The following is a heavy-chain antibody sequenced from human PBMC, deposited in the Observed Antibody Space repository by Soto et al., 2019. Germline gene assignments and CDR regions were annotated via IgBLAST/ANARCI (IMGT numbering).Heavy chain of an antibody. CDR3: ARRPLVGATLDY. Sequence: SETLSLTCTVSGGSISSSSYYWGWIRQPPGKGLEWIGSIYYSGSTYYNPSLKSRVTISVDTSKNQFSLKLSSVTAADTAVYYCARRPLVGATLDYWGQGTLVTVSS. CDR2: IYYSGST. V-gene: IGHV4-39*01. D-gene: IGHD1-26*01. CDR1: GGSISSSSYY. J-gene: IGHJ4*02.